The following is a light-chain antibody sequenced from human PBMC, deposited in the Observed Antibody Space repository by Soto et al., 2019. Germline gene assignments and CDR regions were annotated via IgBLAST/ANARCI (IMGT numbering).Light chain of an antibody. J-gene: IGKJ1*01. CDR2: GAS. Sequence: IMLTQSPGTLSLSPGERATLSCRASQSVSNNYLAWYQQKPGQAPRLLIYGASNRATGIPDRFSGSGSGTDFTLTINRVEPEDFAVYFCQQYAGSPRTFGQGTKVDIK. CDR3: QQYAGSPRT. CDR1: QSVSNNY. V-gene: IGKV3-20*01.